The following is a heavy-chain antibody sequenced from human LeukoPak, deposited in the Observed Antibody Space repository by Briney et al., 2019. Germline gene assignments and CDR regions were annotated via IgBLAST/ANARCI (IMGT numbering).Heavy chain of an antibody. J-gene: IGHJ6*03. V-gene: IGHV1-8*03. D-gene: IGHD3-10*01. CDR3: ARGRRLRGVTSRPIYYYNYMDV. CDR2: VNPVNDKT. Sequence: ASVKVSCKASGYTFNTFDINWVRQATGQGPEWMGWVNPVNDKTVYAPKFQGRVSISSNNSINTAYMEFSGLKSDDTAVYYCARGRRLRGVTSRPIYYYNYMDVWGGGTTVTVSS. CDR1: GYTFNTFD.